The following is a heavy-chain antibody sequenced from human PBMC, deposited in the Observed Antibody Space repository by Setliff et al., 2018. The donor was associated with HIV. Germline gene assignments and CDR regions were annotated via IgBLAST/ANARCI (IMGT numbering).Heavy chain of an antibody. Sequence: SETLSLTCTVSGGSISSYYWSWIRQPPGKGLEWSGYIYYSGSTNYNPSLKSRVTISVDTSKNQFSLKLSSVTAADTAVYYCARGYSSGWTYYYFYYMDVWGKGTTVTVSS. CDR1: GGSISSYY. J-gene: IGHJ6*03. V-gene: IGHV4-59*01. CDR3: ARGYSSGWTYYYFYYMDV. CDR2: IYYSGST. D-gene: IGHD6-19*01.